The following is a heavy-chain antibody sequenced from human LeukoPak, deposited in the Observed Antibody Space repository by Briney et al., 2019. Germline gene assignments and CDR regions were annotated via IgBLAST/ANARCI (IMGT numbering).Heavy chain of an antibody. CDR2: IYYSGST. Sequence: SETLSLTCTVSGGSISSYYWSWIRQPPGKGLEWIGYIYYSGSTNYNPSLKSRVTISVDTSKNQFSLKLSSVTAADTAVYYCARATYYYDSSGHYSGYYYYYMDVWGKGTTVTVSS. D-gene: IGHD3-22*01. CDR3: ARATYYYDSSGHYSGYYYYYMDV. V-gene: IGHV4-59*01. J-gene: IGHJ6*03. CDR1: GGSISSYY.